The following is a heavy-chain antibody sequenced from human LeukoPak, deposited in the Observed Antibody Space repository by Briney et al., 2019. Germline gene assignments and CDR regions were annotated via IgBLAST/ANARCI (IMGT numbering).Heavy chain of an antibody. D-gene: IGHD6-13*01. CDR1: GFTFSSYA. CDR3: AKQGGSSWYGSYYYYMDV. Sequence: SGGSLRLSCAASGFTFSSYAMSWVRQAPGKGLEWVSAISGSGGSTYYADSVKGRFTISRDNSKNTLYLQMNSLRAEGTAVYYCAKQGGSSWYGSYYYYMDVWGKGTTVTVSS. V-gene: IGHV3-23*01. J-gene: IGHJ6*03. CDR2: ISGSGGST.